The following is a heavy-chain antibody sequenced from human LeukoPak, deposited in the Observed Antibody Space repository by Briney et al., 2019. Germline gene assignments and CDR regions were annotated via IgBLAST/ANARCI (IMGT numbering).Heavy chain of an antibody. J-gene: IGHJ4*02. V-gene: IGHV1-18*01. D-gene: IGHD1-26*01. Sequence: ASVKVSCKASGYTFTSYGISWVRQAPGQGLEWMGWISAYNGNTNYAQKLQGRVTMTTDTSTSTAYMELRSLRSDYTAVYYCASGGGRSGSGSYYGFDYWGQGTLVTVSS. CDR3: ASGGGRSGSGSYYGFDY. CDR1: GYTFTSYG. CDR2: ISAYNGNT.